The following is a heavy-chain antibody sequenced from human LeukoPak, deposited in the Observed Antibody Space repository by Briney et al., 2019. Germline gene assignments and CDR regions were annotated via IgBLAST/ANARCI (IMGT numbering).Heavy chain of an antibody. CDR2: IDWDDDK. CDR1: GFSLSTSGMR. D-gene: IGHD6-19*01. Sequence: ESGPALVKPTQTLTLTCTFSGFSLSTSGMRVSWIRQPPGKALEWLARIDWDDDKFYSTSLKTRLTISKDTSKNQVVLTMTNMDPVDTATYYCARAYSGGWPFNFDYWGQGTLVTVSS. J-gene: IGHJ4*02. CDR3: ARAYSGGWPFNFDY. V-gene: IGHV2-70*04.